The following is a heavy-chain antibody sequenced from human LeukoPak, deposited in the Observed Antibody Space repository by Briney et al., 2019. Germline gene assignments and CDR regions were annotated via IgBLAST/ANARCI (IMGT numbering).Heavy chain of an antibody. CDR1: GGSITSYY. CDR3: ARDDSSGSHY. D-gene: IGHD3-22*01. J-gene: IGHJ4*02. V-gene: IGHV4-59*12. CDR2: IYYSGST. Sequence: SETLSLTCTVSGGSITSYYWTWIRQPPGKGLEWIGYIYYSGSTYYNPSLKSRVTISVDTSKNQFSLKLSSVTAADTAVYYCARDDSSGSHYWGQGTLVTVSS.